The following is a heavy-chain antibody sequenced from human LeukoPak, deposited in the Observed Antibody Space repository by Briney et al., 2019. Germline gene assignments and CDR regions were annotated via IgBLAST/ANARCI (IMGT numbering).Heavy chain of an antibody. CDR3: ARGVENYYMDV. Sequence: PSETLSLTCTVSGGSISSSSYYWGWIRQPPGKGLEWIGSIYYSGSTYYNPSLKRRVTISVDTSKNQFSLKLSSVTAADTAVYYCARGVENYYMDVWGKGTTVTVSS. D-gene: IGHD2-8*01. CDR1: GGSISSSSYY. V-gene: IGHV4-39*01. J-gene: IGHJ6*03. CDR2: IYYSGST.